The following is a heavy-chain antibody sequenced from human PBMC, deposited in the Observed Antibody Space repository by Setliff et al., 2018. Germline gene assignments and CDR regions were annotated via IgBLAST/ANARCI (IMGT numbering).Heavy chain of an antibody. Sequence: LRLSCAASGFTFGSNWMNWVRQAPGKGLVWVSRIYSDGSMTDYADSVKGRFTISRDNAKSTLYLQMNSLRAEDTAVYYCARDVFCSGGSCDNWFDPWGQGTLVTVSS. CDR2: IYSDGSMT. D-gene: IGHD2-15*01. CDR1: GFTFGSNW. CDR3: ARDVFCSGGSCDNWFDP. J-gene: IGHJ5*02. V-gene: IGHV3-74*01.